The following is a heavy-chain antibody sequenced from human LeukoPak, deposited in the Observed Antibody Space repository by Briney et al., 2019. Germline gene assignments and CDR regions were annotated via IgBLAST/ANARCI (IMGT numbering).Heavy chain of an antibody. D-gene: IGHD3-22*01. V-gene: IGHV4-34*01. J-gene: IGHJ4*02. CDR3: ASPGTYYYDSSGYYFSS. CDR1: GGSLSGYY. CDR2: INHSGST. Sequence: TSETLSLTCAVYGGSLSGYYWSWIRQPPGKGLEWIGEINHSGSTNYNPSLKSRVTISVDTSKNQFSLKLSSVTAADTAVYYCASPGTYYYDSSGYYFSSWGQGTLVTVSS.